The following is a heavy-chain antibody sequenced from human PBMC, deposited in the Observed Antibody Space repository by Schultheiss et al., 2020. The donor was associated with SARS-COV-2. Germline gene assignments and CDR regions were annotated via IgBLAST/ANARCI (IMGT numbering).Heavy chain of an antibody. CDR1: GGSFSGYY. V-gene: IGHV4-34*01. D-gene: IGHD6-6*01. CDR2: INHSGST. CDR3: ARDIAAFDY. Sequence: SETLSLTCAVSGGSFSGYYWSWIRQPPGKGLEWIGEINHSGSTNYNPSLKSRVTISVDTSKNQFSLKLSSVTAADTAVYYCARDIAAFDYWGQGTLVTVSS. J-gene: IGHJ4*02.